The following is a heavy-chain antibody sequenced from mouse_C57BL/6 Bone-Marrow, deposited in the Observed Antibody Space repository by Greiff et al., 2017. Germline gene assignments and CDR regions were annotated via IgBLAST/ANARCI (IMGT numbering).Heavy chain of an antibody. D-gene: IGHD2-5*01. CDR2: TFYSGIT. CDR1: GFSTNSDCY. V-gene: IGHV3-3*01. CDR3: ARDESNPYAMDY. Sequence: VQLKQSGPSLVRPSQTLSLTCTVTGFSTNSDCYWIWIRQFPGNKLEYIGYTFYSGITYYNPSLESRTYITRDTSKNQFSLKLSSVTTEDTATYYCARDESNPYAMDYWGQGTSVTVSS. J-gene: IGHJ4*01.